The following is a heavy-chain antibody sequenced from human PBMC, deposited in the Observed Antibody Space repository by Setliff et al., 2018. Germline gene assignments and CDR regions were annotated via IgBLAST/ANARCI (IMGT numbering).Heavy chain of an antibody. CDR2: IIPMFGT. V-gene: IGHV1-69*13. Sequence: GASVKVSCKASGGTFSSYVISWVREAPGQGLEWMGGIIPMFGTNYAQKFQGRVTITADESTSTAYMELSSLGSEDTAVYYCAGGQPLVRKYYYYMDVCGKGTTVTVSS. CDR3: AGGQPLVRKYYYYMDV. J-gene: IGHJ6*03. D-gene: IGHD3-10*01. CDR1: GGTFSSYV.